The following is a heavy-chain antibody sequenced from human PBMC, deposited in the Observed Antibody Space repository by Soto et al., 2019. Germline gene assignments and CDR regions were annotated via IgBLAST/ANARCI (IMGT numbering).Heavy chain of an antibody. CDR3: TRGCSGGTCYVFEY. V-gene: IGHV1-3*01. J-gene: IGHJ4*02. CDR1: GYTFTSYA. Sequence: GASVKVSCKTSGYTFTSYAIHWVRQAPGQRLEWMGWINAGTGNTKYSEKFRGRVTITRDASASTVFMELSSLRSEDTAVYYCTRGCSGGTCYVFEYWGQGALVTVS. D-gene: IGHD2-15*01. CDR2: INAGTGNT.